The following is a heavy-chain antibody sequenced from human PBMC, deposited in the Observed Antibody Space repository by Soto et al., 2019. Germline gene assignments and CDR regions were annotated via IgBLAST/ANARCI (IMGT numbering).Heavy chain of an antibody. J-gene: IGHJ3*02. CDR3: ARVKSITIFGVALDAFDI. CDR1: GGSISSYY. V-gene: IGHV4-59*01. CDR2: IYYSGST. D-gene: IGHD3-3*01. Sequence: SETLSLTCTVSGGSISSYYWSWIRQPPGKGLEWIGYIYYSGSTNYNPSLKSRVTISVDTSKNQFSLKLSSVTAADTAVYYCARVKSITIFGVALDAFDIWGQGTMVTVSS.